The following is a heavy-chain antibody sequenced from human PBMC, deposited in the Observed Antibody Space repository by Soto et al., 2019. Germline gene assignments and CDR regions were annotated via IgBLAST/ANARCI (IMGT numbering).Heavy chain of an antibody. V-gene: IGHV4-30-4*01. D-gene: IGHD3-3*01. CDR3: ARGITIFGRLHTMDV. J-gene: IGHJ6*02. CDR1: GGSISSGDFY. Sequence: QVQLQESGPGLVKPSQTLSLTCTVSGGSISSGDFYWSWIRQPPGKGLEWIGYIYYSGSTYYNPSLNSRVTMSVDMSKNQFSLKLSSVTAADTAVYYCARGITIFGRLHTMDVWGQGTTVTVSS. CDR2: IYYSGST.